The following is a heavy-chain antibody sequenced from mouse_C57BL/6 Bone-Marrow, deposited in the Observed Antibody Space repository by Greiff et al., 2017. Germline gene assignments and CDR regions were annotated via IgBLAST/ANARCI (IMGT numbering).Heavy chain of an antibody. CDR3: ARSKGVGWYFDY. V-gene: IGHV1-69*01. D-gene: IGHD1-1*02. J-gene: IGHJ2*01. CDR2: IDPSDSYT. Sequence: QVQLQQPGAELVMPGASVKLSCKASGYTFTSYWMHWVKQRPGQGLEWIGEIDPSDSYTNYNQKFKGKSTLTVDKSSSTAYMQLSSLTSEDSAVYYCARSKGVGWYFDYWGQGTTRTVSS. CDR1: GYTFTSYW.